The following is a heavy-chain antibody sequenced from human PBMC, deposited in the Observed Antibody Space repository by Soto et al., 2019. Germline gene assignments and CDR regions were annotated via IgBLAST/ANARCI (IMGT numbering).Heavy chain of an antibody. CDR2: ISGSGGST. CDR3: AKAMYSSSWLNWFDP. Sequence: GGSLRLSCAASGFTFSSYAMSWVRQAPGKGLEWVSAISGSGGSTYYADSVKGRFTISRDNSKNTLYLQMNSLRAEDTAVYYCAKAMYSSSWLNWFDPWGQGTLVTVSS. CDR1: GFTFSSYA. J-gene: IGHJ5*02. V-gene: IGHV3-23*01. D-gene: IGHD6-13*01.